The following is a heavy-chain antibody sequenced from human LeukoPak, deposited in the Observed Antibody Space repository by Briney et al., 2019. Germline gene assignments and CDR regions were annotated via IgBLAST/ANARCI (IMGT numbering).Heavy chain of an antibody. D-gene: IGHD1-26*01. CDR2: INHSGST. Sequence: SETLSLTCAVYGGSFSGYYWSWIRQPPGKGLEWIGEINHSGSTNYNPSLKSRVTISVDTSKNQFFLKLRSVTAADTAVYYCARDPSGSFFNWFDPWGQGTLVTVSS. CDR1: GGSFSGYY. CDR3: ARDPSGSFFNWFDP. V-gene: IGHV4-34*01. J-gene: IGHJ5*02.